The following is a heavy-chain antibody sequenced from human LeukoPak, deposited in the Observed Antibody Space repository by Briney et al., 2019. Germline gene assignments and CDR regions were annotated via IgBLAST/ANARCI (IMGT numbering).Heavy chain of an antibody. D-gene: IGHD2-2*01. CDR2: IYYSGST. Sequence: SETLSLTCTVSGGSISSYYWSWIRQPPGKGLEWIGYIYYSGSTNYNPSLKSRVTMSVDTSKNQFSLKLSSVTAADTAVYYCARALGYCSSTSCYDYFDYWGQGTLVTVSS. J-gene: IGHJ4*02. CDR1: GGSISSYY. CDR3: ARALGYCSSTSCYDYFDY. V-gene: IGHV4-59*12.